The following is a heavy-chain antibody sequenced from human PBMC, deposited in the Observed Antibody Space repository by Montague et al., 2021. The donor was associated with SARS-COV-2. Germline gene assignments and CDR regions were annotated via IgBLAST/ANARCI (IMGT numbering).Heavy chain of an antibody. V-gene: IGHV3-48*03. Sequence: SLRLSCAASGFTFSSSVMHWVRQAPGKGLEWVSYISSGGSTIYYADSVKGRFTISRDNAKNSLYLQMDSLRAEDTAVYYCARDRSRRVRATDLDHWGQGTLVTVSS. CDR1: GFTFSSSV. D-gene: IGHD1-26*01. CDR3: ARDRSRRVRATDLDH. CDR2: ISSGGSTI. J-gene: IGHJ4*02.